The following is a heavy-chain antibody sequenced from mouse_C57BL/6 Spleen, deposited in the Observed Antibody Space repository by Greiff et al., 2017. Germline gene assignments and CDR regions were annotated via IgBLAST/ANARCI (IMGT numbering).Heavy chain of an antibody. CDR2: IDPSDSYT. CDR1: GYTFTSYW. D-gene: IGHD2-5*01. CDR3: ARGRNSNYVEAMDY. Sequence: QVQLQHPGAELVRPGTSVKLSCKASGYTFTSYWMHWVKQRPGQGLEWIGVIDPSDSYTNYNQKFKGKATLTVDTSSSTAYMQLSSLTSEDSAVYYCARGRNSNYVEAMDYWGQGTSVTVSS. J-gene: IGHJ4*01. V-gene: IGHV1-59*01.